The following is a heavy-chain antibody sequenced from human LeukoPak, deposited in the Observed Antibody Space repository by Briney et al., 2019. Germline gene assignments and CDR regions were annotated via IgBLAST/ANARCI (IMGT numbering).Heavy chain of an antibody. D-gene: IGHD1-26*01. Sequence: ASVKVSCKXSGYTFTGYYMYWVRQAPGQGLEWMGWINPNSGDTNYAQKFQGSVTMTRDTSISTAYMELSRLRSDDTAVYYCARGRGSYSFDYWGQGTLVTVSS. CDR2: INPNSGDT. J-gene: IGHJ4*02. CDR1: GYTFTGYY. V-gene: IGHV1-2*02. CDR3: ARGRGSYSFDY.